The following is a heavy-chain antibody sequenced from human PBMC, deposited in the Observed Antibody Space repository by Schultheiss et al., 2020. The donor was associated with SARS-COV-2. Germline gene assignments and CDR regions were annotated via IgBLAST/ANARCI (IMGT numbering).Heavy chain of an antibody. Sequence: SETLSLTCAVYAGSFSGYYWAWIRQSPGEGLHYIGTIYYGGNTYYNPSLRSRVTLSVDTSKNQFSLNLKSVTAADTAVYYCARQRLEVAAVDYWGQGTLVTVSS. J-gene: IGHJ4*02. CDR3: ARQRLEVAAVDY. D-gene: IGHD6-19*01. CDR1: AGSFSGYY. V-gene: IGHV4-34*01. CDR2: IYYGGNT.